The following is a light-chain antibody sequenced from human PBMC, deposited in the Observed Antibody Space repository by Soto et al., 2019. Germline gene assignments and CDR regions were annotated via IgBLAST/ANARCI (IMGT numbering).Light chain of an antibody. CDR2: GIS. CDR1: QSVSNS. J-gene: IGKJ2*01. CDR3: QQGSDWPPTYT. V-gene: IGKV3-11*01. Sequence: EMVLTQSPATLSLSPGERVTLSCRASQSVSNSLVWYQQKAGQAPRLLLYGISYRATGVPARFSGSGSGTDFTLSISSLEPEDVAIYYCQQGSDWPPTYTFGQGTKLEIK.